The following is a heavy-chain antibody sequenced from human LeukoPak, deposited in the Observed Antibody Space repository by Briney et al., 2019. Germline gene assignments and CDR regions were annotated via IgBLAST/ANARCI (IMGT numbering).Heavy chain of an antibody. Sequence: SVKVSCKASGGTFSSYAISWVRQAPGQGLEWMGGIIPIFGTANYAQKFQGRVTITADESTSTAYMELSSLRSEDTAVYYCARTQDYCRSTSCYTSFDYWGQGTLVTVSS. CDR1: GGTFSSYA. CDR3: ARTQDYCRSTSCYTSFDY. J-gene: IGHJ4*02. V-gene: IGHV1-69*13. CDR2: IIPIFGTA. D-gene: IGHD2-2*01.